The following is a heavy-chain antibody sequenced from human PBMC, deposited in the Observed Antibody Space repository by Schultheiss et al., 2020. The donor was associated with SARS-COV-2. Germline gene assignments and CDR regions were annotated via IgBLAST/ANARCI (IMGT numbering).Heavy chain of an antibody. J-gene: IGHJ6*02. Sequence: GESLKISCAASGFTFSSYWMSWVRQAPGKGLEWVANIKQDGSEKYYVDSVKGRFTISRDNAKNSLYLQMNSLRAEDTAVYYCARVKVYSYGFYYYYGMDVWGQGTTVTVSS. V-gene: IGHV3-7*01. D-gene: IGHD5-18*01. CDR2: IKQDGSEK. CDR3: ARVKVYSYGFYYYYGMDV. CDR1: GFTFSSYW.